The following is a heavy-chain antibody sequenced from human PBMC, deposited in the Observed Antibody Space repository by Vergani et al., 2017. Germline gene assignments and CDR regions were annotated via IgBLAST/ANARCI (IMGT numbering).Heavy chain of an antibody. CDR2: VDPEDGET. J-gene: IGHJ4*02. CDR3: ATHEMATSPFDY. Sequence: EVQLVQSGAEVKKPGATVKISCKVSGYTFTDYYMHWVQQAPGKGLEWMGLVDPEDGETIYAEKFQGRVTMTRDTSISTAYMELGRLRSDDSAVYYCATHEMATSPFDYWGQGTLVTVSS. V-gene: IGHV1-69-2*01. D-gene: IGHD5-24*01. CDR1: GYTFTDYY.